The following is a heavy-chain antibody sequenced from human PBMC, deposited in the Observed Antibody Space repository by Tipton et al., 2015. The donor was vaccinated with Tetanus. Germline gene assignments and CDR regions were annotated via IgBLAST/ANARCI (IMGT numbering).Heavy chain of an antibody. Sequence: TLSLTCTVSGDSISSSDYYWGWIRQPPGKGLEWIGQIYNSGSTNYNPSLKSRVTMSVDTSKNQVSLKLSSVTAADTAVYYCSRNSTSWSGFDSWGQGTLVTVSS. CDR1: GDSISSSDYY. V-gene: IGHV4-61*05. CDR2: IYNSGST. CDR3: SRNSTSWSGFDS. D-gene: IGHD1-14*01. J-gene: IGHJ4*02.